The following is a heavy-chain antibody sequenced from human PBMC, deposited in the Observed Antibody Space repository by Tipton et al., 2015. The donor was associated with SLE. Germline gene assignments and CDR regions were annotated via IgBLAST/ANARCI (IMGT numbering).Heavy chain of an antibody. CDR1: GFTFSANA. J-gene: IGHJ6*02. D-gene: IGHD2-2*01. V-gene: IGHV3-23*03. Sequence: SLRLSCAASGFTFSANAMSWVRQAPGKGLEWVSVIYSGGSTYYGDSVKGRFTISRDNSKNTLYLQMNSLRVEDTAVYYCARSGGYCSSNGCQRGLDVWGQGTTVTASS. CDR2: IYSGGST. CDR3: ARSGGYCSSNGCQRGLDV.